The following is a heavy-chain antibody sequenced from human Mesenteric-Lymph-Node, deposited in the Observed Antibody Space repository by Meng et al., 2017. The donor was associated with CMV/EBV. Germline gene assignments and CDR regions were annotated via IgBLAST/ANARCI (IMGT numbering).Heavy chain of an antibody. CDR1: GGSLNTYA. D-gene: IGHD3-3*01. CDR2: IIPIFGKV. J-gene: IGHJ5*02. Sequence: SVKVSCKTFGGSLNTYAITWVRQAPGQGLEWMGVIIPIFGKVNYAQKFQGRVTITADTSTSTAYMELSSLRSEDTAMYYCARHYDFRDWFDPWGQGTLVTVSS. CDR3: ARHYDFRDWFDP. V-gene: IGHV1-69*06.